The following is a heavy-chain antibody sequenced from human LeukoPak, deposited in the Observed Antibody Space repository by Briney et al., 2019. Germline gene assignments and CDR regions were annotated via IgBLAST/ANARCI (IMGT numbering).Heavy chain of an antibody. D-gene: IGHD4-17*01. CDR1: GFTFSSYG. Sequence: GGSLRLSCAASGFTFSSYGMHWVRQAPGKGLEWVAFIRYDGSNKYYADSVKGRFTISRDNSKNTLYLQMNSLRAEDTAVYYCASYLDYGDYVLLGHYYGMDVWSQGTTVTVSS. J-gene: IGHJ6*02. CDR2: IRYDGSNK. CDR3: ASYLDYGDYVLLGHYYGMDV. V-gene: IGHV3-30*02.